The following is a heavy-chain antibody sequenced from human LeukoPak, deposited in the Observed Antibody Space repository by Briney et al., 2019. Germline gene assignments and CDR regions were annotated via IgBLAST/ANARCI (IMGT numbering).Heavy chain of an antibody. Sequence: WASVKVSCKASGYTFTGYYMHWVRQAPGQGLEWMGWINPNSGGTNYAQKFQGRVTMTRDTSISTAYMELSRLRSDDTAVYYCASGYSSSWYDLIDYWGQGTLVTVSS. J-gene: IGHJ4*02. V-gene: IGHV1-2*02. CDR3: ASGYSSSWYDLIDY. CDR1: GYTFTGYY. D-gene: IGHD6-13*01. CDR2: INPNSGGT.